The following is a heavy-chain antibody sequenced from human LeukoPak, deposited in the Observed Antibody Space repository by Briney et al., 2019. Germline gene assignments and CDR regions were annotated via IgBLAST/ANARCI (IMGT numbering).Heavy chain of an antibody. Sequence: GASVKVSCKASGYTSTSYGISWVRQAPGQGLEWMGWISAYNGNTNYAQKLQGRVTMTTDTSTSTAYMELSSLRSEDTAVYYCARDLNGDYRFDYWGQGTLVTVSS. V-gene: IGHV1-18*01. CDR3: ARDLNGDYRFDY. CDR1: GYTSTSYG. J-gene: IGHJ4*02. CDR2: ISAYNGNT. D-gene: IGHD4-17*01.